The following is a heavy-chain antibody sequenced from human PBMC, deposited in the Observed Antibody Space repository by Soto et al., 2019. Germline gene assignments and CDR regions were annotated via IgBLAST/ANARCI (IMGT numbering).Heavy chain of an antibody. CDR1: GCSITSSSYY. Sequence: TSETLSLTCTVSGCSITSSSYYWGWIRQPPGKGLEWIGSIYYSGSTYYNPSLKSRVTISVDTSKNQFSLKLSSVTAADTAVYYCATQEVGGSYVYTFDPWGQGTLVTVSS. CDR3: ATQEVGGSYVYTFDP. V-gene: IGHV4-39*01. CDR2: IYYSGST. D-gene: IGHD1-26*01. J-gene: IGHJ5*02.